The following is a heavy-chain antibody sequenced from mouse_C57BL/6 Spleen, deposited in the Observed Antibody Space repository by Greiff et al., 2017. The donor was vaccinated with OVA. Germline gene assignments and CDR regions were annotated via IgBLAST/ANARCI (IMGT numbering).Heavy chain of an antibody. J-gene: IGHJ2*01. CDR2: IYPGDGDT. CDR1: GYAFSSSW. V-gene: IGHV1-82*01. CDR3: AVGYYGSSTDY. D-gene: IGHD1-1*01. Sequence: QVQLKHSGPELVKPGASVKISCKASGYAFSSSWMNWVKQRPGKGLEWIGRIYPGDGDTNYNGKFKGKATLTADKSSSTAYMQLSSLTSEDSAVYFCAVGYYGSSTDYWGQGTTLTVSS.